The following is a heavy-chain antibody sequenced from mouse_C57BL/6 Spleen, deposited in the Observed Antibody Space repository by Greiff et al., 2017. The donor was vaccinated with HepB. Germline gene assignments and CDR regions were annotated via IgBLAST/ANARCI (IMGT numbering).Heavy chain of an antibody. J-gene: IGHJ4*01. CDR3: TDYSNFYYAMDY. CDR1: GYTFTDYE. D-gene: IGHD2-5*01. CDR2: IDPETGGT. Sequence: QVQLQQSGAELVRPGASVTLSCKASGYTFTDYEMHWVKQTPVHGLEWIGAIDPETGGTAYNQRFKGKAILTADKSSSTAYMELRSLTSEDSAVYYCTDYSNFYYAMDYWGQGTSVTVSS. V-gene: IGHV1-15*01.